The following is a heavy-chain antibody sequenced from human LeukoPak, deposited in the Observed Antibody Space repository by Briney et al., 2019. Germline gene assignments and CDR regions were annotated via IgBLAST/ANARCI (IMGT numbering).Heavy chain of an antibody. D-gene: IGHD3-22*01. CDR3: ARGGIVVVDFDY. CDR1: GFTFSSYS. V-gene: IGHV3-21*01. J-gene: IGHJ4*02. Sequence: GGSLRLSCAASGFTFSSYSMNWVRQAPGKELEWVSSISSSSSYIYYADSVKGRFTISRDNAKNSLYLQMNSLRAEDTAVYYCARGGIVVVDFDYWGQGTLVTVSS. CDR2: ISSSSSYI.